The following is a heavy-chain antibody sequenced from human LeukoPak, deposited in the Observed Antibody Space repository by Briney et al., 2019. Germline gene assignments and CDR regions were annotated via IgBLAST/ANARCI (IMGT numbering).Heavy chain of an antibody. D-gene: IGHD4-23*01. Sequence: GASVNLTFTASGGTFRSYAISWVRQAPGQGLEWMGRVIPIFGIANYAQKFQGRVTITADKSTSTAYMELSSLRSEDTAVYYCARDPPTTVVTPYYYYHGMDYWGQGTPVTVSS. CDR3: ARDPPTTVVTPYYYYHGMDY. J-gene: IGHJ6*02. CDR1: GGTFRSYA. V-gene: IGHV1-69*04. CDR2: VIPIFGIA.